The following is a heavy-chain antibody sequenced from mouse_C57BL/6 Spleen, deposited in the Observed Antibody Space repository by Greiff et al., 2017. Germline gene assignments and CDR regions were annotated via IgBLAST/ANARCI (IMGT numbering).Heavy chain of an antibody. D-gene: IGHD3-2*02. CDR1: GFSLTSYA. CDR3: ASSSGYAMDY. J-gene: IGHJ4*01. CDR2: IWPGGGT. V-gene: IGHV2-9-1*01. Sequence: QVQLQESGPGLVAPSQSLSITCTVSGFSLTSYAISWVRQPPGQGLEWLGVIWPGGGTNYNSALKSRLSISKDNTKSQVFLKMNSLQTDDAARYYCASSSGYAMDYWGQGTSVTVSS.